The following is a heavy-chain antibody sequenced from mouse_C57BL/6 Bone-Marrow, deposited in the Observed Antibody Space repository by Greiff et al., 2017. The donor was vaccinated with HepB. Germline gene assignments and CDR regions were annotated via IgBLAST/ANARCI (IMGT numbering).Heavy chain of an antibody. CDR2: ISNLAYSI. J-gene: IGHJ1*03. V-gene: IGHV5-15*01. CDR3: ARHPAGYFDV. Sequence: EVKLVESGGGLVQPGGSLKLSCAASGFTFSDYGMAWVRQAPRKGPEWVAFISNLAYSIYYADTVTGRFTISRENAKNTRYLEMSSLRSEDTAMYYCARHPAGYFDVWGTGTTVTVSS. CDR1: GFTFSDYG.